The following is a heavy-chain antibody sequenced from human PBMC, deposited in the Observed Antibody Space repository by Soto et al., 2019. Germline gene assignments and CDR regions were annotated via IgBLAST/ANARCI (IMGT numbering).Heavy chain of an antibody. Sequence: QVQVVQSGVEVRRPGSSVKVSCKASGDTFKNCVISWVRQAPGQGLEWMGGIIPLFGTTDFAQRFQGRLTITTDESTTIAYMELSKLRSADTATYYCAAELGFGKLSVVWGQGTTVIVSS. D-gene: IGHD3-10*01. CDR2: IIPLFGTT. J-gene: IGHJ6*02. V-gene: IGHV1-69*01. CDR1: GDTFKNCV. CDR3: AAELGFGKLSVV.